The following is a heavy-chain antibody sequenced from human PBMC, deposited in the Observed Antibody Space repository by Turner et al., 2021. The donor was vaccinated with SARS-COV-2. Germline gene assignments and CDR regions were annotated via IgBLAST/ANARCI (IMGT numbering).Heavy chain of an antibody. CDR2: FDPEDGEK. Sequence: QVQLVQSGAEVKKPGASVKVSCKVSGYTLIELSMHWVRQAPGKGLEWMGGFDPEDGEKIYAQKFQGGVPMTEDTFTDTTYRGLSSLKSEDPAVYYCATGSPLVGARGGGWFDPWGQGTLVTVSS. CDR3: ATGSPLVGARGGGWFDP. D-gene: IGHD1-26*01. CDR1: GYTLIELS. J-gene: IGHJ5*02. V-gene: IGHV1-24*01.